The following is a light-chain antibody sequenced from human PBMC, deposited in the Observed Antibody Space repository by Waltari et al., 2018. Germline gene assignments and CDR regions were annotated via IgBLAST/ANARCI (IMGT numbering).Light chain of an antibody. CDR2: KVT. V-gene: IGKV2D-29*02. CDR3: LQTTKYPYS. Sequence: IVMTQTPLPLPVPPGDPASISCSSSQSLLHRDGNPYLHWYLQKPGQSPRLLIFKVTKRESGVPDRFSGSGSGTDFTLQISRGEPEYVGVYYCLQTTKYPYSFGQGTKMEIK. CDR1: QSLLHRDGNPY. J-gene: IGKJ2*03.